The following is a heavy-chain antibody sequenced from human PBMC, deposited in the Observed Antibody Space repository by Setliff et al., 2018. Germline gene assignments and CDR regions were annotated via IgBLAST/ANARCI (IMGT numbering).Heavy chain of an antibody. CDR3: ARGVIPGSY. J-gene: IGHJ4*02. V-gene: IGHV3-7*01. Sequence: AGGSLRLSWAASDLNFDKYWMTWVRQAPGKGLEWVANINQYGNETYSVDSVKGRFTVSRDNAKDSLYLQMDSLRVEDTAVYYCARGVIPGSYWGQGTLVTVSS. CDR2: INQYGNET. CDR1: DLNFDKYW. D-gene: IGHD2-21*01.